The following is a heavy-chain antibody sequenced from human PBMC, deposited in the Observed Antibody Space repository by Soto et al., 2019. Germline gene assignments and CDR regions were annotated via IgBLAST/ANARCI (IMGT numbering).Heavy chain of an antibody. J-gene: IGHJ2*01. CDR2: IYPGDSDT. Sequence: EVQLVQSGAEVKKPGESLKSSCKGSGSSFTRSWIGWVRQMPGKGPEWMGIIYPGDSDTRYSPSFQGQVTISVDKSINTAYLQWSRLKTSDTGTYYCARGSGYSSSWYWHFDLWGRGTLVTVSS. CDR1: GSSFTRSW. CDR3: ARGSGYSSSWYWHFDL. D-gene: IGHD6-13*01. V-gene: IGHV5-51*03.